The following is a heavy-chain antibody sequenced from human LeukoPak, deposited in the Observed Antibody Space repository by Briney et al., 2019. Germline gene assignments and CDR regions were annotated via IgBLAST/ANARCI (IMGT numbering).Heavy chain of an antibody. D-gene: IGHD6-6*01. J-gene: IGHJ4*02. V-gene: IGHV3-30-3*01. Sequence: GGSLRLSCAASGFTFSSYAMHWVRQAPGKGLEWVAVISYDGSNKYYADSVKGRFTISRDNSKNTLYLQMNSLRAEDTAVYYCVRDLLYTGIAARGGYWGQGTLVTVSS. CDR3: VRDLLYTGIAARGGY. CDR1: GFTFSSYA. CDR2: ISYDGSNK.